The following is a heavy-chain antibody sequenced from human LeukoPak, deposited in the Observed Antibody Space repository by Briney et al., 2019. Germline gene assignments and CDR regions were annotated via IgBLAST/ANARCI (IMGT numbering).Heavy chain of an antibody. CDR3: ARLFGSGSPYKCVC. CDR2: VYYNRNT. V-gene: IGHV4-39*01. CDR1: GDSITTSNHF. J-gene: IGHJ1*01. D-gene: IGHD3-10*01. Sequence: PSETLSLTCTVSGDSITTSNHFWGWIRQPPGKGLEWIGSVYYNRNTYYNPSLKSRVTISVDPSKNQFSLKLTSVTAADTAMYYCARLFGSGSPYKCVCWGQGTLVTVSS.